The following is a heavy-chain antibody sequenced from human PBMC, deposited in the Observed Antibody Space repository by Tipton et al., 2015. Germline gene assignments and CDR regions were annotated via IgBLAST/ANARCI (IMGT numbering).Heavy chain of an antibody. CDR3: ARELGWLSHYYYYDMDV. V-gene: IGHV3-7*01. Sequence: SLRLSCAASGFTFSSFWMSWVRQAPGKGLEWVANIKQDESEKYYVDSVRGRFTISRDNAKNSLYLQMNSLRAEDTAVYYCARELGWLSHYYYYDMDVWGQGTTAIVSS. CDR1: GFTFSSFW. CDR2: IKQDESEK. J-gene: IGHJ6*02. D-gene: IGHD6-19*01.